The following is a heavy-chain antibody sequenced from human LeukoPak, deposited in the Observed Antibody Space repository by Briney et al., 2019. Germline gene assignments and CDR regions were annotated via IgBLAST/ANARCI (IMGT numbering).Heavy chain of an antibody. Sequence: GGSLRLSCAASGFTFSSYAMTWVRQAPGKGLEWVSSISGSGDSTYYVDSVKGRFTISRDNSKNTLCLHMSSLRAEDSAVYYCAKEGRDSGGYPGYWGQGTLVTVSS. V-gene: IGHV3-23*01. CDR3: AKEGRDSGGYPGY. J-gene: IGHJ4*02. CDR2: ISGSGDST. D-gene: IGHD3-10*01. CDR1: GFTFSSYA.